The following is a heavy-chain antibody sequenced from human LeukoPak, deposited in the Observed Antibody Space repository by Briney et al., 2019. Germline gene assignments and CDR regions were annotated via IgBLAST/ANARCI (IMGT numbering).Heavy chain of an antibody. D-gene: IGHD3-3*01. CDR3: AMFLWSVYYNWFAP. V-gene: IGHV3-7*01. CDR2: IKQDGSEK. Sequence: PGGSLRLSCAASGFTFSGYWMSWVRQAPGKGLEWVANIKQDGSEKYYVDSVKGRFTISRDNAKNSLCLQMNSLRAEDTAVYYCAMFLWSVYYNWFAPWGKGTLVTVSS. CDR1: GFTFSGYW. J-gene: IGHJ5*02.